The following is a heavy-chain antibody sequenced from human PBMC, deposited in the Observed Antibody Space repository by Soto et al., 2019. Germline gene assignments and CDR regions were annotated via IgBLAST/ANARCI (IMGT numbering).Heavy chain of an antibody. V-gene: IGHV3-53*02. Sequence: EVQLVETGGGLMQPGGSLRLSCAASGFDVSRTYMSWGRQAPGKGLEWVSVFYSGGSRYYADSVKGRFTVSRDSSKNTLYLQMDNVRADDSAVYYCARVSGGSWGNCDTWGQGTMVTVSS. D-gene: IGHD3-16*01. CDR3: ARVSGGSWGNCDT. CDR1: GFDVSRTY. CDR2: FYSGGSR. J-gene: IGHJ5*02.